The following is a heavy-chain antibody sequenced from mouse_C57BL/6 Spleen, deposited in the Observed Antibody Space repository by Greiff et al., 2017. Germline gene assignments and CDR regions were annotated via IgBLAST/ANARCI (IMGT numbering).Heavy chain of an antibody. D-gene: IGHD2-1*01. J-gene: IGHJ2*01. V-gene: IGHV1-20*01. CDR1: GYSFTGYF. Sequence: EVKLQQSGPELVKPGDSVKISRKASGYSFTGYFMNWVMQSHGKSLEWIGRINPYNGDTFYNQKFKGKATLTVDKSSSTAHMELRSLTSEDSAVYYCASNYGNYGYWGQGTTLTVSS. CDR3: ASNYGNYGY. CDR2: INPYNGDT.